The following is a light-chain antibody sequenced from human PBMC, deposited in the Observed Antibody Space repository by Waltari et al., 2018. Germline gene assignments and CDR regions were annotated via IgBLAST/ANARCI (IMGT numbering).Light chain of an antibody. CDR2: EAT. V-gene: IGLV2-23*01. CDR3: CSYTGSSTSYG. J-gene: IGLJ1*01. Sequence: QSALSQPASVSGSPGQSLTITCTGASTDLASYNLVAWYQHHPHRAPKLIIYEATKRPSGSSHRFSGAKSGATASLRISGLQADDEADYYCCSYTGSSTSYGCGGGTKVTVL. CDR1: STDLASYNL.